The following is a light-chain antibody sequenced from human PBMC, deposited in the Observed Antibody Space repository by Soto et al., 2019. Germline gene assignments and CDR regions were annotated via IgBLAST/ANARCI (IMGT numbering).Light chain of an antibody. V-gene: IGKV1-5*01. J-gene: IGKJ2*01. Sequence: DIQMTQSPSTLSASVGDRVTITCRASQSISSWLAWYQQKPGKAPKLLIYDASRLESGVPSRFSGSGSGTEFTLTISSLQPDDFATYYCQQYNSYPMYTFGQGTKVDIK. CDR3: QQYNSYPMYT. CDR2: DAS. CDR1: QSISSW.